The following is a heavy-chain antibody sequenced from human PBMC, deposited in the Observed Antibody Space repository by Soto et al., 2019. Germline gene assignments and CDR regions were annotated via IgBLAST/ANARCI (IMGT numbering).Heavy chain of an antibody. V-gene: IGHV4-34*01. D-gene: IGHD2-2*01. CDR1: GGSFSGYY. CDR2: INHSGST. CDR3: APRAVVVPAVRGGYYGMDV. Sequence: PSETLSLTCAVYGGSFSGYYWSWIRQPPGKGLEWIGEINHSGSTNYNPSLKSRVTISVDTSKNQFSLKLSSVTAADTAVYYCAPRAVVVPAVRGGYYGMDVWGQGTTVTVS. J-gene: IGHJ6*02.